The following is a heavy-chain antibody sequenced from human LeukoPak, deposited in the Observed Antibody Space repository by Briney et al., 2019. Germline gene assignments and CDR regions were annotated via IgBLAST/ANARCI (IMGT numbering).Heavy chain of an antibody. D-gene: IGHD3-3*01. CDR1: GFTFSSYS. CDR2: ISSSSSYI. CDR3: ARDGRIFGVVSY. V-gene: IGHV3-21*01. J-gene: IGHJ4*02. Sequence: GGSLRLSCAASGFTFSSYSMNWVRQAPGKGLEWVSSISSSSSYIYYADSVKGRFTISRDDAKNSLYLQMNSLRAEDTAVYYCARDGRIFGVVSYWGQGTLVTVSS.